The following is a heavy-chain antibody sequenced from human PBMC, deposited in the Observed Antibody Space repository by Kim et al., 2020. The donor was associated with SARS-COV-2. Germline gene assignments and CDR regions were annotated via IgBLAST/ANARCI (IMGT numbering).Heavy chain of an antibody. CDR3: ARRAGQLGTPFDY. J-gene: IGHJ4*02. D-gene: IGHD6-13*01. V-gene: IGHV4-59*08. Sequence: NPPLKSRATISVDTSKNQFSLEPTSVTAADTAMYYCARRAGQLGTPFDYWGQGTLVTVSS.